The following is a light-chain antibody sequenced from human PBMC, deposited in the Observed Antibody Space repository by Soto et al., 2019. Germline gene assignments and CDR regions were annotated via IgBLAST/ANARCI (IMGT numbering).Light chain of an antibody. J-gene: IGKJ1*01. CDR2: GAS. CDR1: QSVSSSY. V-gene: IGKV3-20*01. Sequence: EIVLTQSPGTLCLSPGERATLSCRASQSVSSSYLAWYQQKPGQAPRLLIYGASSRATGIPDRFSGSGSGTDFTLTISRLDPEDFAVYFCQQYGSSPRTFGQGTKGDIK. CDR3: QQYGSSPRT.